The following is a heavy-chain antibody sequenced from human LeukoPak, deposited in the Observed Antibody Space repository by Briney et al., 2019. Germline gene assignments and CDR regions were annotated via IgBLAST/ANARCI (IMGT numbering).Heavy chain of an antibody. V-gene: IGHV4-39*01. Sequence: PSETLSLTCTVSGDSISSTRYYWGWIRQTPGKGLEWIGSIYYSGNTFYNPSLKSRVTISVDTSKNQFSLNLSSVTAADTALYYCARQISTYWFDPWGQGTLVTVSS. CDR2: IYYSGNT. D-gene: IGHD3-3*01. J-gene: IGHJ5*02. CDR3: ARQISTYWFDP. CDR1: GDSISSTRYY.